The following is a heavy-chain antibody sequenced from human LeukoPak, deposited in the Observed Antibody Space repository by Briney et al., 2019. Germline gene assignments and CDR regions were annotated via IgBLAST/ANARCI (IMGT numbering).Heavy chain of an antibody. CDR2: ISYDGSNK. Sequence: GGSLRLSCAASGFTFSSYAMHWVRQAPGKGLEWVAVISYDGSNKYYADSVKGRFTISRDNSKNTLYLQMNSLRAEDTAVYYCARDFGYGDFWSGYYAHYYYYGMDVWGRGTTVTVSS. V-gene: IGHV3-30-3*01. CDR1: GFTFSSYA. CDR3: ARDFGYGDFWSGYYAHYYYYGMDV. D-gene: IGHD3-3*01. J-gene: IGHJ6*02.